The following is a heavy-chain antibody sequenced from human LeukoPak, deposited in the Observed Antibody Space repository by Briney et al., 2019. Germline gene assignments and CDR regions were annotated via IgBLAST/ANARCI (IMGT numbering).Heavy chain of an antibody. CDR2: IYTSGST. V-gene: IGHV4-61*02. CDR3: ARAPRGDAFDI. J-gene: IGHJ3*02. CDR1: GGSISSGSYY. Sequence: SQTLSLTCTVSGGSISSGSYYWSWIRQPAGKGLEWIGRIYTSGSTNYNPSLKSRVTISVDTSKNQFPLKLSSVTAADTAVYYCARAPRGDAFDIWGQGTMVTVSS.